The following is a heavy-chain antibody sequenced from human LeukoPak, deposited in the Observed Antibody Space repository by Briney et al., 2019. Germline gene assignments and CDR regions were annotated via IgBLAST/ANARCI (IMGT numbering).Heavy chain of an antibody. CDR1: GFTFSSYA. CDR2: ISSSGGST. Sequence: GGSLRLSCSASGFTFSSYAMHWVRQAPGKGLEYVSAISSSGGSTYYADSVKGRFTISRDNSKNTLYLQMSSLRAEDTAVYYCVKDGDYGGPDYWGQGTLVTVSS. CDR3: VKDGDYGGPDY. J-gene: IGHJ4*02. D-gene: IGHD4-23*01. V-gene: IGHV3-64D*09.